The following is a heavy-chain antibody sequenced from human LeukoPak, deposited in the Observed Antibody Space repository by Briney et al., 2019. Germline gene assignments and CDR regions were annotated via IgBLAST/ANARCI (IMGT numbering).Heavy chain of an antibody. D-gene: IGHD2-2*01. CDR2: IIPVFGTA. V-gene: IGHV1-69*05. CDR3: ARGYCSSTRCFLDY. Sequence: SVKVSCKAYGATFTTYAIIWVRQAPGQWLEWMGGIIPVFGTANYAQRFQGRVTITTDESTSTAYMELTSLRSEDTAVYYCARGYCSSTRCFLDYWGQGTLVTVSS. CDR1: GATFTTYA. J-gene: IGHJ4*02.